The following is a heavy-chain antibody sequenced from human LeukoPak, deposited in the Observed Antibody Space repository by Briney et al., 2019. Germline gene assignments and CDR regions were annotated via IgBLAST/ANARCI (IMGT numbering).Heavy chain of an antibody. J-gene: IGHJ4*02. V-gene: IGHV1-69*04. D-gene: IGHD4-23*01. CDR2: IIPIFGIA. CDR1: GGTFSSYA. Sequence: SVKVSCKASGGTFSSYAISWVRQAPGQGLEWMGRIIPIFGIANYAQKFQGRVTITADKSTSTAYMELSSLRSEDTAVYYCARDWLDYGGGFDYWGRGTLVTVSS. CDR3: ARDWLDYGGGFDY.